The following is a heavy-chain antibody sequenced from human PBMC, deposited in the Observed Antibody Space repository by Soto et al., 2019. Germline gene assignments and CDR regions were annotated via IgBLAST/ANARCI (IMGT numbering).Heavy chain of an antibody. CDR2: IVVGSGNT. V-gene: IGHV1-58*01. J-gene: IGHJ6*02. CDR3: AAGMTSYYKLDYYYGMDV. D-gene: IGHD3-10*01. Sequence: SVKVSCKASGFTFTSSAVQWVRQARGQNLEWIGWIVVGSGNTNYAQKFQERVTITRDMSTSTAYMELSSLRSEDTAVYYCAAGMTSYYKLDYYYGMDVWGQGTTVTVSS. CDR1: GFTFTSSA.